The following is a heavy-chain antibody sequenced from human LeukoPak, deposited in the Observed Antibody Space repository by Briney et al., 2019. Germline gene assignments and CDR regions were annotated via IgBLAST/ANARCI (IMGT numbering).Heavy chain of an antibody. D-gene: IGHD6-13*01. CDR3: ARGIRGIAAAPRYYYYMDV. V-gene: IGHV1-8*01. J-gene: IGHJ6*03. Sequence: ASVNVSCKASGYTFTSYDINWVRQVTGQGLEWMGWLNPNSGNTGYAQKFQGRVTMTRNTSISTAYMELSSLRSEDTAVYYCARGIRGIAAAPRYYYYMDVWGKGTTVTVSS. CDR2: LNPNSGNT. CDR1: GYTFTSYD.